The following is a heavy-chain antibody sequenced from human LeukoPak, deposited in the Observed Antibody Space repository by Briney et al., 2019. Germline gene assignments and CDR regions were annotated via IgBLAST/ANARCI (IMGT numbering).Heavy chain of an antibody. CDR1: GFTFSSYS. Sequence: GGSLRLSCVVSGFTFSSYSMIWVRQAPGKGLQWVANMKKDGSETNYVDSVKGRFTISRDNAKNSLYLQMNSLRAEDTAVYYCGRHRSGSGTYFIDSWGQGTLVSVSS. CDR3: GRHRSGSGTYFIDS. CDR2: MKKDGSET. V-gene: IGHV3-7*01. D-gene: IGHD3-10*01. J-gene: IGHJ4*02.